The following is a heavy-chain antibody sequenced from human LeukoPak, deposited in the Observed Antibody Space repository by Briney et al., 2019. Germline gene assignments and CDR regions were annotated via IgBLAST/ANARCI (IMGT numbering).Heavy chain of an antibody. CDR2: ISYDGSNK. CDR1: GFTFSSYG. V-gene: IGHV3-30*18. D-gene: IGHD1-14*01. CDR3: AKDRVTT. Sequence: GGSLRLSCAASGFTFSSYGMHWVRQAPGKGLEWVAVISYDGSNKYYADSVKGRFTISRYNSKNTLYLQMNSLRAEDTAAYYCAKDRVTTWGQGTLVTVSS. J-gene: IGHJ4*02.